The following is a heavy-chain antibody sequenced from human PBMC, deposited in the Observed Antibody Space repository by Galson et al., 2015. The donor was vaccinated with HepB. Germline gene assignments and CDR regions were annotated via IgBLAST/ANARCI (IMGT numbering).Heavy chain of an antibody. CDR1: GFTFSNAW. V-gene: IGHV3-15*01. CDR3: TTQLRFLEWLVVYYGMDV. Sequence: SLRLSCAASGFTFSNAWMSWVRQAPGKGLEWVGRIKSKTDGGTTDYAAPVKGRFTISRDDSKNTLYLQMNSLKTEDTAVYYCTTQLRFLEWLVVYYGMDVWGQGTTVTVSS. D-gene: IGHD3-3*01. CDR2: IKSKTDGGTT. J-gene: IGHJ6*02.